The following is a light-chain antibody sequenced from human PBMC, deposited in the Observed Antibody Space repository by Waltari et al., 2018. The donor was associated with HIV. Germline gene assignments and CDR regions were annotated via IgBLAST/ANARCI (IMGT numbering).Light chain of an antibody. CDR1: SSNIGAGYD. Sequence: QSVLTQPPSVSGAPGPRVTISCTGSSSNIGAGYDVHWYQQLPGTAPKLLIYGNSNRPSGVPDRFSGSKSGTSASLAITGLQAEDEADYYCQSYDSSLSGSYVVFGGGTKLTVL. CDR3: QSYDSSLSGSYVV. V-gene: IGLV1-40*01. CDR2: GNS. J-gene: IGLJ2*01.